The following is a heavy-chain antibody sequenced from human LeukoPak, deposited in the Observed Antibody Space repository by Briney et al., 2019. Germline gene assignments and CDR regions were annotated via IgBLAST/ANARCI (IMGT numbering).Heavy chain of an antibody. CDR2: ISWDGGST. D-gene: IGHD2-2*01. Sequence: GGSLRLSCAASGFTFDDYTMHWVRQAPGKGLEWVSLISWDGGSTYYADSVKGRFTISRDNSKNSLYLQMNSLRTEDTALYYCAKGQRVPAAYPIDYWGQGTLVTVSS. CDR3: AKGQRVPAAYPIDY. J-gene: IGHJ4*02. V-gene: IGHV3-43*01. CDR1: GFTFDDYT.